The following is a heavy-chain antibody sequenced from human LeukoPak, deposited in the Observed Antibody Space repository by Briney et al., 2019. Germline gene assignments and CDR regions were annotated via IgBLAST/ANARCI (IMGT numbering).Heavy chain of an antibody. CDR1: GDSVSSNSAA. CDR2: TYYRSKWYN. J-gene: IGHJ3*02. D-gene: IGHD6-19*01. CDR3: ARDRGWDSSGWSGDAFDI. V-gene: IGHV6-1*01. Sequence: SQTLSLTCAISGDSVSSNSAAWNWIRQSPSRGLEWLGRTYYRSKWYNDYAVSVKSRITINPDTSKNQFSLQLNSVTPEDTAVYYCARDRGWDSSGWSGDAFDIWGQGTMVTVSS.